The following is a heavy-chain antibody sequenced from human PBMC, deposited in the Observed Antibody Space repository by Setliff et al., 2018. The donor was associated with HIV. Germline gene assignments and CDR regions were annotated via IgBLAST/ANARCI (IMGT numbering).Heavy chain of an antibody. V-gene: IGHV4-34*01. CDR1: GGSFSGYY. J-gene: IGHJ3*02. CDR2: INHSGST. Sequence: SETLSLTCAVYGGSFSGYYWSWIRQPPGKGLEWIGEINHSGSTNYNPSLKSRVTISVDTSKNQFSLKLSSVTASDTAVYYCARGYEGSSPGGAFDIWGQGTMFTVSS. D-gene: IGHD6-6*01. CDR3: ARGYEGSSPGGAFDI.